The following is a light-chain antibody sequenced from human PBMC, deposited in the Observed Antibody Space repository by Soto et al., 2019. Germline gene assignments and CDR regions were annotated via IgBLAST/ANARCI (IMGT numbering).Light chain of an antibody. CDR2: AAS. V-gene: IGKV1-8*01. CDR3: QQYYSYSLT. CDR1: QGISSY. Sequence: AIRMTQSPSSFSASTGDRVTITCRASQGISSYLAWYQQKPGKAPKLLIYAASTLQSGVPSRFSGSGSGTDFTLTISGLQSEDFATYYCQQYYSYSLTFGGGTKVEIK. J-gene: IGKJ4*01.